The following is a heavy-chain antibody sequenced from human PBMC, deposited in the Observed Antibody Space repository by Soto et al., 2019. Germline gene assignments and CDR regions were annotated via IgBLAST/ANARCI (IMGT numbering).Heavy chain of an antibody. J-gene: IGHJ6*02. D-gene: IGHD1-26*01. V-gene: IGHV4-39*01. CDR3: ARQAVGATASYYYYGMDV. Sequence: TLSLTCTVSDGSISSSSYSCVWIRQPPGKHPKWIGSIYHSERTYYNPSLKSRVTRAVDTTKNQFSLKLSSVTAADTAVYYCARQAVGATASYYYYGMDVWGQGTTVT. CDR2: IYHSERT. CDR1: DGSISSSSYS.